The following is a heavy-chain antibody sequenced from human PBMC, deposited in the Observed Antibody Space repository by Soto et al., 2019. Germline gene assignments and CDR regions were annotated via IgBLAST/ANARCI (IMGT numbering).Heavy chain of an antibody. CDR3: ATTTGIQLWLPTGYYFDY. CDR1: GGTFRSYA. Sequence: EASVKVSCKASGGTFRSYAISWVRQAPGQGLEWMGGIIPIFGTANYAQKFQGRVTITADESTSTAYMELSSLRSEDTAVYYCATTTGIQLWLPTGYYFDYWGQGTLVTVSS. J-gene: IGHJ4*02. CDR2: IIPIFGTA. V-gene: IGHV1-69*13. D-gene: IGHD5-18*01.